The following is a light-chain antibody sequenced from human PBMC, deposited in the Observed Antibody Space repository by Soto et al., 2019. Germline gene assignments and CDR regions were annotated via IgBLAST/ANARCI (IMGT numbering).Light chain of an antibody. J-gene: IGKJ4*01. V-gene: IGKV3-20*01. CDR3: QQYASSPLT. Sequence: EIGLTQSPGTLSLSSGERATLSCRASQSVRSNYLAWYQQKPGQAPRLLIYGASSRATGIPDRFGGSGSGTDFTLTISRLEPEDFAVYYCQQYASSPLTFGGGTKVEIK. CDR2: GAS. CDR1: QSVRSNY.